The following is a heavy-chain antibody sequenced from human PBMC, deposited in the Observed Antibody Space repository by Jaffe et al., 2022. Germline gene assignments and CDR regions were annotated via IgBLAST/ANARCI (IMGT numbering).Heavy chain of an antibody. J-gene: IGHJ6*03. CDR2: IYWDDDK. CDR3: AHARRDGYTFTHYYYYYYMDV. D-gene: IGHD5-12*01. Sequence: QITLKESGPTLVKPTQTLTLTCTFSGFSLSTSGVGVGWIRQPPGKALEWLALIYWDDDKRYSPSLKSRLTITKDTSKNQVVLTMTNMDPVDTATYYCAHARRDGYTFTHYYYYYYMDVWGKGTTVTVSS. V-gene: IGHV2-5*02. CDR1: GFSLSTSGVG.